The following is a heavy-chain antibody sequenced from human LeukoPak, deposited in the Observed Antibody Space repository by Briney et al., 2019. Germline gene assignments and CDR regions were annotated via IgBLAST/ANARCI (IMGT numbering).Heavy chain of an antibody. V-gene: IGHV3-23*01. Sequence: PGGSLRLSCAASGFTFISYAMSWVRQAPGKGLEWVSVISGSGGSTYYADSVKGRFTISRDNSKNMLYLQMNSLRAEDTAVYYCAKVGNWGFDYWGQGTLVTVSS. J-gene: IGHJ4*02. D-gene: IGHD7-27*01. CDR1: GFTFISYA. CDR3: AKVGNWGFDY. CDR2: ISGSGGST.